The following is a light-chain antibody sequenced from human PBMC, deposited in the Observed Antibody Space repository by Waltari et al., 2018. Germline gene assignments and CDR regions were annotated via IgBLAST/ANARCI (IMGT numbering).Light chain of an antibody. Sequence: QSALTQPASVSGSPGQSITISCTGTRSDIGSYTLVSWYQQHPGKAPKRIIYEGIKRPSGVSNRFSGSKSGNTASLTISGLQAEDEADYYCCSYAGSHVVFGGGTKLTVL. CDR3: CSYAGSHVV. J-gene: IGLJ2*01. V-gene: IGLV2-23*01. CDR2: EGI. CDR1: RSDIGSYTL.